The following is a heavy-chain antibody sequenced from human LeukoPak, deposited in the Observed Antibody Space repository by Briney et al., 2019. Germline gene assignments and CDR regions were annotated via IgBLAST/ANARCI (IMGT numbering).Heavy chain of an antibody. D-gene: IGHD2-15*01. CDR3: AKQLRYCSDGYCYFDY. Sequence: QAGGSLRLSCAASGFTFRSSAMSWVRQAPGKGPEWVSSISSSGTDTSYADPVKGRFTISKDNSKNTLYLQMNGLRADDTAVYYCAKQLRYCSDGYCYFDYWGQGTLVTVSS. V-gene: IGHV3-23*01. CDR2: ISSSGTDT. CDR1: GFTFRSSA. J-gene: IGHJ4*02.